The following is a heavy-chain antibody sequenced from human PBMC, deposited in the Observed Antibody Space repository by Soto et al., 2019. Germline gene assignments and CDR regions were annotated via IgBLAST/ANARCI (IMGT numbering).Heavy chain of an antibody. J-gene: IGHJ6*02. V-gene: IGHV3-30-3*01. CDR3: ARCLDILTGPRYGMDV. Sequence: LRLSCAASGFTFSSYAMHWVRQAPGKGLEWVAVISYDGSNKYYADSVKGRFTISRDNSKNTLYLQMNSLRAEDTAVYYCARCLDILTGPRYGMDVWGQGTTVTVSS. D-gene: IGHD3-9*01. CDR2: ISYDGSNK. CDR1: GFTFSSYA.